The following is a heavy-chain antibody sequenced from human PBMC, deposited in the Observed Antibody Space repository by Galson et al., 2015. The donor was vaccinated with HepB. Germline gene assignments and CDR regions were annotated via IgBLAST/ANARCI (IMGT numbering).Heavy chain of an antibody. D-gene: IGHD3-22*01. CDR3: AKGSPMIFGY. Sequence: SLRLSCVASGFTFSSYGMHWVRQAPGKGLEWVAVISYDGSNKYYADSVKGRFTISRDNSKNTLYLQMNSLRAEDTAVYYRAKGSPMIFGYWGQGTLVTVSS. J-gene: IGHJ4*02. CDR2: ISYDGSNK. CDR1: GFTFSSYG. V-gene: IGHV3-30*18.